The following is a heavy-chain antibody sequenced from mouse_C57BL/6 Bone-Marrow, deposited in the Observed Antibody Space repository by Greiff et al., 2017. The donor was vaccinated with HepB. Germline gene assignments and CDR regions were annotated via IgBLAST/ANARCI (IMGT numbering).Heavy chain of an antibody. Sequence: EVKLMESGPGMVKPSQSLSLTCTVTGYSITSCYDRHWIRHFPGNKLGWMGYISYSGSTNYNPSFKSRISITHDTSKNHFFLKLSSVTTEDTATYYCAREDDSCWYFDVWGTGTTVTVSS. CDR1: GYSITSCYD. V-gene: IGHV3-1*01. D-gene: IGHD2-4*01. CDR3: AREDDSCWYFDV. J-gene: IGHJ1*03. CDR2: ISYSGST.